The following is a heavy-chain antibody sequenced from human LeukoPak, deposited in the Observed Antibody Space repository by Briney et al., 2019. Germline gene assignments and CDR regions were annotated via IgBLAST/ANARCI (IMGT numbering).Heavy chain of an antibody. V-gene: IGHV4-31*03. CDR1: GGSISSGGYY. J-gene: IGHJ4*02. CDR3: ARGYCSGGSCYSDY. Sequence: SQTLSLTCTVSGGSISSGGYYWRWIRQHPGKGLEWIGYIYYSGSTYYNPSLKSRVTISVDTSKNQFSLKLSSVTAADTAVYYCARGYCSGGSCYSDYWGQGTLVTVSS. D-gene: IGHD2-15*01. CDR2: IYYSGST.